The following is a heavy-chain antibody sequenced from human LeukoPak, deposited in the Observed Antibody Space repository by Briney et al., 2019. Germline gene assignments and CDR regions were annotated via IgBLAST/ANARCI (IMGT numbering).Heavy chain of an antibody. Sequence: ASVKVSCKASGYIFSNFFSSYGITWVRQAPGQGLEWMGIINPSGGSTSYAQKFQGRVTMTRDTSTSTVYMELSSLRSEDTAVYYCARGVPLYSSGSIYFDYWGQGTLVTVSS. J-gene: IGHJ4*02. CDR1: GYIFSNFF. CDR3: ARGVPLYSSGSIYFDY. CDR2: INPSGGST. V-gene: IGHV1-46*01. D-gene: IGHD6-19*01.